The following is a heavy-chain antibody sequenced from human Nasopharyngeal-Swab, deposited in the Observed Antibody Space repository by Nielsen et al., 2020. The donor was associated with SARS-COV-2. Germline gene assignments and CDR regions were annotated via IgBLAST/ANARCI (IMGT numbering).Heavy chain of an antibody. J-gene: IGHJ4*02. Sequence: GESLKISCAASGFVFSGYWMSWVRQVPGKGLEWVANIKQDASEKYYADSVKGRFTISRDNSKNTLYLQMNSLRAEDTAVYYCAREDTAMVTRLDYWGQGTLVTVSS. V-gene: IGHV3-7*01. D-gene: IGHD5-18*01. CDR1: GFVFSGYW. CDR3: AREDTAMVTRLDY. CDR2: IKQDASEK.